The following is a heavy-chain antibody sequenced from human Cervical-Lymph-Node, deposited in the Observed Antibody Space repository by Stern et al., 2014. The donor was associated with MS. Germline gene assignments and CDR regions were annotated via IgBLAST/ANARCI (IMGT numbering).Heavy chain of an antibody. V-gene: IGHV2-70*04. CDR2: IDWDDDK. D-gene: IGHD5-24*01. CDR1: GFSLSTSGMR. CDR3: ARYGYNSAFDI. Sequence: QVTLRESGPALVKPTQTLTLTCTFSGFSLSTSGMRVSWIRQPPGKALEWLARIDWDDDKFYSTSLKTRLIISKDTSKNQVVLTMTNMDPVDTATYYCARYGYNSAFDIWGQGTMVTVSS. J-gene: IGHJ3*02.